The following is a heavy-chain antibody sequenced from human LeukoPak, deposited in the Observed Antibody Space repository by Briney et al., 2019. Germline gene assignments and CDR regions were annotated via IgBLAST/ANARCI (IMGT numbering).Heavy chain of an antibody. CDR1: GYTFTGYY. CDR2: INPNSGGT. D-gene: IGHD3-3*01. J-gene: IGHJ6*03. V-gene: IGHV1-2*02. CDR3: ARSYDFWSGPYYMDV. Sequence: ASVKVSCKASGYTFTGYYMHWVRQAPGQGLEWMGWINPNSGGTNYAQKFRGRVTMTRDTSISTAYMELSRLRSDDTAVYYCARSYDFWSGPYYMDVWGKGTTVTVSS.